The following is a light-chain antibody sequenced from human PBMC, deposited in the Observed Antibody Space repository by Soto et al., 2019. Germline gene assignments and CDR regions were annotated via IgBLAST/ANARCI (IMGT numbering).Light chain of an antibody. CDR3: QQDYNLPP. V-gene: IGKV3D-7*01. CDR1: QSVSSSY. J-gene: IGKJ4*01. Sequence: PGERVTLSCRASQSVSSSYLTWYQQKPGQAPRLLIYGASTRATSIPARFSGSGSGTDFTLTISSLQPEDFAVYYCQQDYNLPPFGGGTKV. CDR2: GAS.